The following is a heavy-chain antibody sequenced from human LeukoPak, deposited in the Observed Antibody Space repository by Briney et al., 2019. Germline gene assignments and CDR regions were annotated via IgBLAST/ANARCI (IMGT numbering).Heavy chain of an antibody. CDR2: SSGSGGRT. CDR3: AKGVVSTPQRYFDY. Sequence: SASSGSGGRTYYAHSVNGRFTISRDNSKNTLYLQMNSLRAYDTAVYYWAKGVVSTPQRYFDYGGQGTLVTVSS. J-gene: IGHJ4*02. D-gene: IGHD5/OR15-5a*01. V-gene: IGHV3-23*01.